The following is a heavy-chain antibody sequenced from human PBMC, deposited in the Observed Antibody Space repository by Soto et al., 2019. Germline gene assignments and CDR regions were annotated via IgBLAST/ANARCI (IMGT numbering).Heavy chain of an antibody. V-gene: IGHV3-21*01. Sequence: PAGSLRLSCTVSGCPFNNYGINWVRQAPGKGLEWVSSVSKSDYTYYSDSVKGRFTISRDNAKNSVSLQMNTLRVEDTAVYYCAREDSIIIPAVSDFWGQGTLVTVSS. CDR2: VSKSDYT. CDR3: AREDSIIIPAVSDF. J-gene: IGHJ4*02. D-gene: IGHD2-2*01. CDR1: GCPFNNYG.